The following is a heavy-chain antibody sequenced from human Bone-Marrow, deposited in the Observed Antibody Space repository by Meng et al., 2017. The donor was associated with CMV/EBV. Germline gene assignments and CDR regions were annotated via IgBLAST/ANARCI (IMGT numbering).Heavy chain of an antibody. CDR3: ASFVGVVIS. J-gene: IGHJ4*02. V-gene: IGHV3-23*01. Sequence: GESLKISCAASGFTFSSYAMSWVRQAPGKGLEWVSAISGSGGSTYYADSVKGRFTISRDNAKNSLYLQMNSLRAEDTAVYYCASFVGVVISWGQGTLVTVYS. CDR2: ISGSGGST. CDR1: GFTFSSYA. D-gene: IGHD3-3*01.